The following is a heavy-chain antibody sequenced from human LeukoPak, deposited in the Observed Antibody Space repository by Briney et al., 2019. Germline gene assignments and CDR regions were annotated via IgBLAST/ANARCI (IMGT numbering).Heavy chain of an antibody. CDR1: GGSISSGVYY. CDR3: ARARSITIFGVVIPTFDY. CDR2: IYYSGST. V-gene: IGHV4-31*03. Sequence: SETLSLTCTVSGGSISSGVYYWSWIRQHPGKGLEWIGYIYYSGSTYYNPSLKSRVTISVDTSKNQFSLKLSSVTAADTAVYYCARARSITIFGVVIPTFDYWGQGTLVTVSS. J-gene: IGHJ4*02. D-gene: IGHD3-3*01.